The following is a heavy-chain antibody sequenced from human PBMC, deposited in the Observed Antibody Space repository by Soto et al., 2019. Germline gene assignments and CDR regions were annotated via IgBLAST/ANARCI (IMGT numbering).Heavy chain of an antibody. Sequence: QVRLEQSRAEVKEPGASVKISCKAPGKDFNSYSIHWLRQAPGQRPEYMGRINGGIGNTKFSQKFQDRLTISRDTSASAMYMELSSLTSDDTGVYYCARSSVTIDGLDFWGQGTLVIVSS. CDR2: INGGIGNT. CDR1: GKDFNSYS. V-gene: IGHV1-3*01. D-gene: IGHD4-17*01. CDR3: ARSSVTIDGLDF. J-gene: IGHJ4*02.